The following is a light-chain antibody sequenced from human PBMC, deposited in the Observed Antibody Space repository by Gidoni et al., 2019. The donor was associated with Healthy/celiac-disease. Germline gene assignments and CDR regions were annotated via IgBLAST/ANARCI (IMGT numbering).Light chain of an antibody. CDR2: DAS. Sequence: DIVLTQSPATLSLSPWERATLSCRASQSVSSYLAWYQQKPGQAPRLLIYDASNRATGIPARFSGSGAGTDFTLTISSLEPEDAAVYYCQQRSNWPPTFGPGTKVEIK. J-gene: IGKJ3*01. V-gene: IGKV3-11*01. CDR1: QSVSSY. CDR3: QQRSNWPPT.